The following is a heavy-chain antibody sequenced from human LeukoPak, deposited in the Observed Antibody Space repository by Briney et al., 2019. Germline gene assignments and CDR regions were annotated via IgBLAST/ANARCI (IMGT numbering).Heavy chain of an antibody. D-gene: IGHD6-19*01. CDR1: GFTFSSYN. J-gene: IGHJ4*02. Sequence: GGSLRLSCAASGFTFSSYNMNWVRQAPGKGPEWVSAISGSGGSTYYADSVKGRFTISRDNSKNTLYLQMSSLRAEDTAVYYCAKQGYSSGWYGVDYWGQGTLVTVSS. CDR3: AKQGYSSGWYGVDY. V-gene: IGHV3-23*01. CDR2: ISGSGGST.